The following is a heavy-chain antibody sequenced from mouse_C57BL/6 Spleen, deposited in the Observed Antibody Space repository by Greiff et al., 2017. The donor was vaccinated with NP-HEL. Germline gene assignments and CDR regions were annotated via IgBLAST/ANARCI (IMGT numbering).Heavy chain of an antibody. CDR3: ARSAWDYVGGNYYYAMDY. J-gene: IGHJ4*01. CDR2: IHPNSGST. D-gene: IGHD2-1*01. Sequence: QVQLQQSGAELVKPGASVKLSCKASGYTFTSYWMHWVKQRPGQGLEWIGMIHPNSGSTNYNEKFKSKATLTVDKSSSTAYMQLSSLTSEDSAVYYCARSAWDYVGGNYYYAMDYWGQGTSVTVSS. V-gene: IGHV1-64*01. CDR1: GYTFTSYW.